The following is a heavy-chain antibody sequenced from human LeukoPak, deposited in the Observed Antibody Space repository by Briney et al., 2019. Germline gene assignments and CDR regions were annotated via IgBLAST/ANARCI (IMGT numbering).Heavy chain of an antibody. CDR2: ISSSGSSI. D-gene: IGHD6-19*01. J-gene: IGHJ4*02. CDR3: ARDRLSSSGWYPPGY. V-gene: IGHV3-11*01. Sequence: PGGSPRLSCAGSGFTFSDYYMSWIRQVPGKGLEWVSYISSSGSSIYYADSVKGRFTISRDNAKNSLYLQMNSLRAEDTAVYYCARDRLSSSGWYPPGYWGQGTLVTVSS. CDR1: GFTFSDYY.